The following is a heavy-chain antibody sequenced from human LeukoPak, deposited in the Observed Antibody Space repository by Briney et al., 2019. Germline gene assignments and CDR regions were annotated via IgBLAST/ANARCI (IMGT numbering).Heavy chain of an antibody. D-gene: IGHD2/OR15-2a*01. V-gene: IGHV3-23*01. CDR1: GFTFSSYA. CDR3: ARSMARNGYFDY. CDR2: ISVSDGNT. J-gene: IGHJ4*02. Sequence: PGGSLRLSCAASGFTFSSYAMSWVRQAPGKGLEWVSAISVSDGNTYYEDSVRGRFTTSRDNAKNSVYLQMNRPRAEDTAVYYCARSMARNGYFDYWGQGTLVTVSS.